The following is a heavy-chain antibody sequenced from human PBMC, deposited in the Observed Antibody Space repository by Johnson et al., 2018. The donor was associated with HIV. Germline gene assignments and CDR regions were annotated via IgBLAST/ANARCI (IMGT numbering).Heavy chain of an antibody. CDR2: IKSKTDGGTT. V-gene: IGHV3-15*01. CDR1: GFTFSNAW. Sequence: MLLVESGGGLVKPGGSLRLSCAASGFTFSNAWMSWVRQAPGKGLEWVGRIKSKTDGGTTEYAEPVKGRFTISRDDSKNTLYLQMNSLTTEDTAVYYCTTYATMITMYVEIKGGAFDIWGKGTMVTVSS. CDR3: TTYATMITMYVEIKGGAFDI. D-gene: IGHD3-16*01. J-gene: IGHJ3*02.